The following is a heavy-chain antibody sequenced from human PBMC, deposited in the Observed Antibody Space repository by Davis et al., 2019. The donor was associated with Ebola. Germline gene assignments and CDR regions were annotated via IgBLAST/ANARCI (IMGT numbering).Heavy chain of an antibody. CDR1: GFTFSSYA. Sequence: GGSLRLSCAASGFTFSSYAMSWVRQVPGKGLEWASGISGSGGTTKYADSVKGRFTVSRDSSKNTLDLQMHSLRAEDTAIYYCAKVAGPFCGGDCYPHDYWGQGNLVTVSS. D-gene: IGHD2-21*01. V-gene: IGHV3-23*01. CDR3: AKVAGPFCGGDCYPHDY. CDR2: ISGSGGTT. J-gene: IGHJ4*02.